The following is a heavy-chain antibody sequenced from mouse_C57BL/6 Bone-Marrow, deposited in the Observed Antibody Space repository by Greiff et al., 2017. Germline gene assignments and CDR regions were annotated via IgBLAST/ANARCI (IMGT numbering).Heavy chain of an antibody. CDR3: ARYGYYWYFDV. Sequence: VQLQQPGAELVKPGASVTLSCKASGYTFTSYWMHWVKQRPGQGLEWIGMIHPNSGSTNYNEKFKSKATLTVDKSSSTAYMQLSSLTSADSAVYEWARYGYYWYFDVWGTGTTVTVSS. J-gene: IGHJ1*03. V-gene: IGHV1-64*01. D-gene: IGHD2-2*01. CDR1: GYTFTSYW. CDR2: IHPNSGST.